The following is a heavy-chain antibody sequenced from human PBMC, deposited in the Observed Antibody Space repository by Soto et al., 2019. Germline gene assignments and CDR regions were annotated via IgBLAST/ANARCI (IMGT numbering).Heavy chain of an antibody. CDR2: ISYDGSNK. J-gene: IGHJ6*02. V-gene: IGHV3-30-3*01. D-gene: IGHD3-3*01. Sequence: PGGSLRLSCAASGFTFSSYAMHWVRQAPGKGLEWVAVISYDGSNKYYADSVKGRFTISRDNSKNTLYLQMNSLRAEDTAVYYCARDQRVRFLEWLSPQYYYYYYGMDVWGQGTTVTVSS. CDR3: ARDQRVRFLEWLSPQYYYYYYGMDV. CDR1: GFTFSSYA.